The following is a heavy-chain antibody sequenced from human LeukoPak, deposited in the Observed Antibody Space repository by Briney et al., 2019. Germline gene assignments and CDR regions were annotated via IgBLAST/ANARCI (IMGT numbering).Heavy chain of an antibody. J-gene: IGHJ5*02. CDR2: IYPGDSDT. CDR3: ARRTNIAARQSWFDP. Sequence: GESLQISCKGSGYSFTSYWIGWVRQMPGKGLEWMGIIYPGDSDTRYSPSFQGQVTISADKSISTAYLQWSSLKASDTAMYYCARRTNIAARQSWFDPRGQGTLVTVSS. CDR1: GYSFTSYW. D-gene: IGHD6-6*01. V-gene: IGHV5-51*01.